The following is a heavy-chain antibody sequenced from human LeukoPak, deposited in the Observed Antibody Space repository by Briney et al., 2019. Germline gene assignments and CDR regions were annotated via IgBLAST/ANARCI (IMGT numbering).Heavy chain of an antibody. V-gene: IGHV4-30-4*01. Sequence: SETLSLTCTVSGGSISSGDYYWNWTRQPPGKGLEWIGYIYYSGSTSYNTSLKSRVTISVDTSKNQFFLNLSSVTAADTAVYYCARWYYYGSGRRQFDYWGQGTLVTVSS. J-gene: IGHJ4*02. CDR1: GGSISSGDYY. CDR2: IYYSGST. D-gene: IGHD3-10*01. CDR3: ARWYYYGSGRRQFDY.